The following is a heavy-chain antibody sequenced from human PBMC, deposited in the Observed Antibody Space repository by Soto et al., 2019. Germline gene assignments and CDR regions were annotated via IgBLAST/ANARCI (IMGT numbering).Heavy chain of an antibody. CDR2: IYYSGST. Sequence: QVQLQESGPGLVKPSQTLSLTCTVSGGSITSGGYCWTWIRQHPVKGLEWMGHIYYSGSTSYNPSLKGRIHISINTSKNQFSLKLTSVTAADTAVYYCARDGDYFGSGSPPLLSKWGQGTLVTVSS. V-gene: IGHV4-31*03. CDR1: GGSITSGGYC. D-gene: IGHD3-10*01. CDR3: ARDGDYFGSGSPPLLSK. J-gene: IGHJ4*02.